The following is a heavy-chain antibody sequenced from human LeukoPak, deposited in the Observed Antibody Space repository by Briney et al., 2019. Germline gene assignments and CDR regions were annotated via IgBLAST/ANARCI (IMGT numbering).Heavy chain of an antibody. CDR1: SYSISSGYY. D-gene: IGHD6-13*01. CDR3: AREGYNISQPVY. V-gene: IGHV4-38-2*02. Sequence: SETLSLTCTVSSYSISSGYYWGWIRQPPGKGLEWIGSIHHSGSTYYKPSLKSRVAMSVDTSKNQFSLKLISVTAADTAVYYCAREGYNISQPVYWGQGTLVTVSS. J-gene: IGHJ4*02. CDR2: IHHSGST.